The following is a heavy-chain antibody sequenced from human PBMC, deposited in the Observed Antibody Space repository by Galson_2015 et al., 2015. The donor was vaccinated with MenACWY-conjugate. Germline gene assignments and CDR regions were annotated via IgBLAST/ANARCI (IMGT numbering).Heavy chain of an antibody. V-gene: IGHV3-23*01. CDR1: GFTFSSYG. CDR2: ISASGADV. Sequence: SLRLSCAAAGFTFSSYGLNWVRQAPGAGLEWVSVISASGADVFQADSVKGRFTIARDNSKSALYLEMNSLRPEDTAVYYCARGGYITGYSFGLWGQGTRVTVSS. J-gene: IGHJ4*02. D-gene: IGHD2-15*01. CDR3: ARGGYITGYSFGL.